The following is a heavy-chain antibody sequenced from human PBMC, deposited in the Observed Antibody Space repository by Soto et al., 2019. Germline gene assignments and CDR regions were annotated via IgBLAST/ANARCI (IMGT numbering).Heavy chain of an antibody. V-gene: IGHV3-11*03. D-gene: IGHD5-12*01. CDR3: ARHLSPGDIALDY. J-gene: IGHJ4*02. CDR2: ISSSSSYT. Sequence: PGGSLRLSCAASGFTFSDYYMSWIRQAPGKGLEWVSYISSSSSYTNYADSVKGRFTISRDNAKNSLYLQMNSLRAEDTAVYYCARHLSPGDIALDYWGQGTLVTVSS. CDR1: GFTFSDYY.